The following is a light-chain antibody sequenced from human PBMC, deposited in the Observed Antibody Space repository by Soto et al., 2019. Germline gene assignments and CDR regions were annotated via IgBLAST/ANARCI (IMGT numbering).Light chain of an antibody. CDR1: SRDVGGYNW. Sequence: QSVLTQPPSASGSPGQSVTISCTGTSRDVGGYNWVSWYQHHPGKVPRVMIFEVTKRPSGISNRFSGSKSGSTASLTISGLQADDEADYFCFSYAGDSTWVFGGGTKLTVL. J-gene: IGLJ3*02. V-gene: IGLV2-23*02. CDR2: EVT. CDR3: FSYAGDSTWV.